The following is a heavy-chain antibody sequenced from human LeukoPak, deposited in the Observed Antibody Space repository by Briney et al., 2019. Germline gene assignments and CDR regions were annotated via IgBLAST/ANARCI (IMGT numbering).Heavy chain of an antibody. V-gene: IGHV3-21*01. Sequence: GGSLRLSCAASGFTFSSYSMNWVRQAPGKGLEWVSSISSSSSYIYYADSVKGRFTISRDNAKNSLYLQMNSLRAEDTAVYYCARSQAGTFYRYYYMDVWGKGTTVTVSS. CDR1: GFTFSSYS. CDR3: ARSQAGTFYRYYYMDV. D-gene: IGHD2/OR15-2a*01. J-gene: IGHJ6*03. CDR2: ISSSSSYI.